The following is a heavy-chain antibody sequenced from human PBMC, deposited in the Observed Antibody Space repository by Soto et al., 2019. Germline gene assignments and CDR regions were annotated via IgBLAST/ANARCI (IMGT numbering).Heavy chain of an antibody. CDR1: GFTFSSYE. CDR2: ISSSGSTI. CDR3: ARDPSGSKSLIDY. D-gene: IGHD1-26*01. V-gene: IGHV3-48*03. J-gene: IGHJ4*02. Sequence: EVQLLESGGGLVQPGGSLRLSCAASGFTFSSYEMNWVRQAPGKGLEWVSYISSSGSTIYYADSVKGRFTISRDNAKNSLYLQMNSLRAEDTAVYYCARDPSGSKSLIDYWGQGTLVTVSS.